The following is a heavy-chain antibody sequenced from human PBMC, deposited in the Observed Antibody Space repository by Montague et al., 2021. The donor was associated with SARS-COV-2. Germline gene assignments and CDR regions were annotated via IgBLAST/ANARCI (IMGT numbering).Heavy chain of an antibody. J-gene: IGHJ6*02. D-gene: IGHD3-10*01. Sequence: SETLSLTCAVASGSFRGYYWGWIRQPPGKGLEWIGEINHSGSTTXXPSLESRVSISVDTSNKQFFLKVTSVTAADTAVYYCARLGAITLVRGITKADFSNYGMDVWGQGTTVTVSS. CDR1: SGSFRGYY. CDR2: INHSGST. V-gene: IGHV4-34*01. CDR3: ARLGAITLVRGITKADFSNYGMDV.